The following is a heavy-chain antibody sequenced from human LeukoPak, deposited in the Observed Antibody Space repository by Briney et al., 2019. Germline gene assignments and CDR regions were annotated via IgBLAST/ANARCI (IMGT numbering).Heavy chain of an antibody. CDR2: IYSGGST. J-gene: IGHJ4*02. V-gene: IGHV3-53*01. D-gene: IGHD6-19*01. CDR1: GFTVSSTY. CDR3: AKDSNGWYQRGSNYFDY. Sequence: GGSLRLSCAASGFTVSSTYMNWVRQAPGKGLEWVSLIYSGGSTYYVDSVKGRFTISRDNSKNTLYLQMNSLRAEDTAEYYCAKDSNGWYQRGSNYFDYWGQGTLVTVSS.